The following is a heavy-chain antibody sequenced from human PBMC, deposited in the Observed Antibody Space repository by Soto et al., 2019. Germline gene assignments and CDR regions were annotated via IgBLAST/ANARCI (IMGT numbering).Heavy chain of an antibody. V-gene: IGHV4-34*01. Sequence: QLQQWGAGLLKPSENLSLTCVVSGGSLSDYFWSWIRQPPGMALECIGEINHLGSINYNSSFKVLVTMSGDTSKNQFSLTLNSVTLADTATYYCARWGISHWAYFYYMDVWDRGTTVTVSS. CDR2: INHLGSI. CDR3: ARWGISHWAYFYYMDV. J-gene: IGHJ6*03. D-gene: IGHD2-21*01. CDR1: GGSLSDYF.